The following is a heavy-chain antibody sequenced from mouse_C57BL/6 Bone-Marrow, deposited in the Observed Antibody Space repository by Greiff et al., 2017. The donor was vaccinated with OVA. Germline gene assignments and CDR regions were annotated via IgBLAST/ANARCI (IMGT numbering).Heavy chain of an antibody. CDR1: GFNIKEDY. J-gene: IGHJ2*01. Sequence: VQLKQSGAELVRPGASVKLSCTASGFNIKEDYMHWVKQRPEQGLEWIGWIDPENGDTEYASKFQGKATITADTSSNTAYLQLSSLTSEDTAVYYCTTEGYDGYYYFDYWGQGTTLTVSS. D-gene: IGHD2-3*01. CDR2: IDPENGDT. CDR3: TTEGYDGYYYFDY. V-gene: IGHV14-4*01.